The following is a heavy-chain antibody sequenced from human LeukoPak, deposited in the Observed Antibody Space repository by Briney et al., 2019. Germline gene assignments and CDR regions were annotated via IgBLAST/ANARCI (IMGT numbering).Heavy chain of an antibody. CDR3: AGTELGYCTVTGCPLES. V-gene: IGHV4-59*01. J-gene: IGHJ4*02. CDR1: GASLSSYF. Sequence: PSETLSLTCNVSGASLSSYFWSWIRQPPGKGLEWIGYIYYDGYPNYSPSLRSRITISVEKSKSQLSLNLRSVTAADTALYFCAGTELGYCTVTGCPLESWGERTLVTVSS. D-gene: IGHD2-8*02. CDR2: IYYDGYP.